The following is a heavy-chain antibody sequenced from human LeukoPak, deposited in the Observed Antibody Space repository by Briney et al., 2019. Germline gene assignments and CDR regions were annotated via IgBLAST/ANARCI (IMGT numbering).Heavy chain of an antibody. CDR2: IRSKANSYAT. CDR3: TGTGKYYDFWSGYGDYYYMDV. V-gene: IGHV3-73*01. J-gene: IGHJ6*03. D-gene: IGHD3-3*01. Sequence: GGSLRLSCAASGFTFSGSAMHWVRQASGKGLEWVGRIRSKANSYATAYAASVKGRFTISRDDSKNTAYLQMNSLKTEDTAVYYCTGTGKYYDFWSGYGDYYYMDVWGKGATVTVSS. CDR1: GFTFSGSA.